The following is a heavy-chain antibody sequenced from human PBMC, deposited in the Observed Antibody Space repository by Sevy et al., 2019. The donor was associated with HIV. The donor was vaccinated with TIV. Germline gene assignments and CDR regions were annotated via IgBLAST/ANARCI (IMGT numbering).Heavy chain of an antibody. V-gene: IGHV3-48*03. CDR1: GFTFSSYE. CDR2: ISSSGSTI. Sequence: GGSLRLSCAASGFTFSSYEMNWVRQAPGKGLEWVSYISSSGSTIYYADSVKGRFTISRDNAKNSLYLQMNSLRAEDTAVYYCARIEQQLVLGVQHWGQGTLVTVSS. CDR3: ARIEQQLVLGVQH. J-gene: IGHJ1*01. D-gene: IGHD6-13*01.